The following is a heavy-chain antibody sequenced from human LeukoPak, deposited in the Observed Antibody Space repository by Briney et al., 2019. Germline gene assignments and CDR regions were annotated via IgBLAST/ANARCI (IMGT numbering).Heavy chain of an antibody. CDR1: GFTFSSYS. D-gene: IGHD3-3*01. Sequence: GGSLRLSCAASGFTFSSYSMNWVRQAPGKGLEWVSSISSSSSYIYYADSVKGRFTISRDNAKNSLYLQMNSLRAEDTAVYYCARDLITIFGVVIQPVNAFDIWGQGTMVTVSS. CDR3: ARDLITIFGVVIQPVNAFDI. J-gene: IGHJ3*02. CDR2: ISSSSSYI. V-gene: IGHV3-21*01.